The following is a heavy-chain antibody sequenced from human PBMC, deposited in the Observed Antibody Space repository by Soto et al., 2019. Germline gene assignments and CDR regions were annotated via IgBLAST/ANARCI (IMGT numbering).Heavy chain of an antibody. D-gene: IGHD2-15*01. CDR3: ATMGTPATGLYFFDY. CDR2: ISWSGST. J-gene: IGHJ4*02. CDR1: GGSISSGNYY. Sequence: QVQLQESGPGLVKPSQTLSLTCTVSGGSISSGNYYWSWIRQPPGKGLEWIGFISWSGSTYYSTSIKRRVTRSVDTSKSQFSLNLSFVTAADTAVYYCATMGTPATGLYFFDYWGQGSLVTVSS. V-gene: IGHV4-30-4*01.